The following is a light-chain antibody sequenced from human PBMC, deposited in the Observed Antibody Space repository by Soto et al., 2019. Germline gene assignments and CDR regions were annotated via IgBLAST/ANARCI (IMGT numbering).Light chain of an antibody. CDR1: QSISRW. J-gene: IGKJ2*01. Sequence: DIQMTQSPSALSASVGDRVTITCRASQSISRWLAWYQQKPGKAPKLLIYKSSSLHVGVPSRFSGSGSGPEFPLTISGLQPDDVATYYCHQYSGLYTFGQGTKLEI. CDR2: KSS. V-gene: IGKV1-5*03. CDR3: HQYSGLYT.